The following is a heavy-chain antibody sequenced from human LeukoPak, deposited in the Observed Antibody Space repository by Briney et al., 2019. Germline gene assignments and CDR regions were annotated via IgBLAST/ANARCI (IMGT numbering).Heavy chain of an antibody. D-gene: IGHD3-9*01. Sequence: GGSLRLSCAASGFTFSDYNMNWVRQAPGKGLEWVSYITNGGSSIHHADSVKGRFTISRDNAKKTLYLQMNSLRAEDTAVYYCARSIGLTGGGVDVWGQGTTVTVSS. CDR1: GFTFSDYN. V-gene: IGHV3-11*01. J-gene: IGHJ6*02. CDR3: ARSIGLTGGGVDV. CDR2: ITNGGSSI.